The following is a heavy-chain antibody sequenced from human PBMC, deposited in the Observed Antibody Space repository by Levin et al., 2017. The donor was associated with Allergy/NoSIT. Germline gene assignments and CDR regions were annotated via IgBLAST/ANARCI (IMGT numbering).Heavy chain of an antibody. D-gene: IGHD1-26*01. CDR3: ARVMDPRRNSGSYYSFDR. V-gene: IGHV4-59*08. CDR1: GGSISSYY. CDR2: IYYSGST. J-gene: IGHJ4*02. Sequence: SETLSLTCTVSGGSISSYYWSWIRQPPGKGLEWIGYIYYSGSTNYNPSLKSRVTISVDTSKNQFSLKLSSVTAADTAVYYCARVMDPRRNSGSYYSFDRWGQGTLVTVSS.